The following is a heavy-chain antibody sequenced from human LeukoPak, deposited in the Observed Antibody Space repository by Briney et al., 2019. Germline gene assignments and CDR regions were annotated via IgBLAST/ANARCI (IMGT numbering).Heavy chain of an antibody. V-gene: IGHV3-23*01. CDR2: ISGGGGST. CDR1: GFTFNSHA. D-gene: IGHD3-16*02. Sequence: GGSLRLSCAASGFTFNSHAMSWVRQAPGKGLEWVSGISGGGGSTYHADFVKGRFTISRDNSKNTLSLQMNSLRVEDTALCYCARDQAYDYVWGSNRYAYWGQGTLVTVSS. CDR3: ARDQAYDYVWGSNRYAY. J-gene: IGHJ4*02.